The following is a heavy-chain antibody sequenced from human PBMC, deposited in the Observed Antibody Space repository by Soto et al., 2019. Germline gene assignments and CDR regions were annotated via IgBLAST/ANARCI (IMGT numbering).Heavy chain of an antibody. CDR3: ARDLAAAGWELLRGWRYYYGMDV. Sequence: GGSLRLSCAASGFTFSSYGMHWVRQAPGKGLEWVAVIWYDGSNKYYADSVKGRFTISRDNSKNTLYLQMNSLRAEDTAVYYCARDLAAAGWELLRGWRYYYGMDVWGQGTTVTVSS. CDR1: GFTFSSYG. V-gene: IGHV3-33*01. J-gene: IGHJ6*02. D-gene: IGHD1-26*01. CDR2: IWYDGSNK.